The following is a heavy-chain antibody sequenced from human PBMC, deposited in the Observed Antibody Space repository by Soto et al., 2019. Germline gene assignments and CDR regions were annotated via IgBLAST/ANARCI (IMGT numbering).Heavy chain of an antibody. D-gene: IGHD2-8*02. Sequence: QVQLQQWGAGLLKPSETLSLTCAVYGGSFSGYYWTWIRQPPGTGLEWIGEINHSGSTNYNPSLKSRVTIAVDASKNQFSLKLTSVTAAYTALYYCARDKITGLFDYWVQGTLVTVSS. CDR2: INHSGST. J-gene: IGHJ4*02. CDR1: GGSFSGYY. V-gene: IGHV4-34*01. CDR3: ARDKITGLFDY.